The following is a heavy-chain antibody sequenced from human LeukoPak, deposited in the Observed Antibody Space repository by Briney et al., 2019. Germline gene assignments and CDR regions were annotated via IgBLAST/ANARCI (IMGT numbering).Heavy chain of an antibody. CDR3: AGAQFAHWFDP. J-gene: IGHJ5*02. CDR2: IYYSGST. Sequence: SETLSLTCTVYGGSISSNYWSWIRQPPGKGLEWVGYIYYSGSTNYNPSLKSRVTISVDTSKNQFSLKLSSVAAADTAVYYCAGAQFAHWFDPWGQGTLVTVSS. CDR1: GGSISSNY. D-gene: IGHD5-24*01. V-gene: IGHV4-59*01.